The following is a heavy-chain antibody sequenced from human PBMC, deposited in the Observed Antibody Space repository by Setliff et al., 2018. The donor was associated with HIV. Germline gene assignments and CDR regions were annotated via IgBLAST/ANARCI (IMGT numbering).Heavy chain of an antibody. CDR1: GGSISSYY. Sequence: SSETLSLTCTVSGGSISSYYWSWIRQPPGKGLEWIGYIYYSGSTNYNPSLKSRVTISVDTSKNQFSLKLSSVTAADTAVYYCARGEGAGLGYSSGWAYYYYGMDVWGQGTTVTVSS. D-gene: IGHD6-19*01. J-gene: IGHJ6*02. V-gene: IGHV4-59*01. CDR3: ARGEGAGLGYSSGWAYYYYGMDV. CDR2: IYYSGST.